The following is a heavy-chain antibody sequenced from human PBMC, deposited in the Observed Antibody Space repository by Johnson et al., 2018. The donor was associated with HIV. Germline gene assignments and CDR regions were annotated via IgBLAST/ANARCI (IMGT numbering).Heavy chain of an antibody. CDR2: ISAFGLTM. Sequence: VQLVESGGVVVRPGGSLRLSCTASTFTFSSAWMNWVRQAPGKGLEWISYISAFGLTMSYADSVKGRFTISRDNDKNSLFMEMNSLTAEDTAVYYCAREAPQPSDAYDIWGKGTMVTVSS. V-gene: IGHV3-48*04. CDR3: AREAPQPSDAYDI. CDR1: TFTFSSAW. J-gene: IGHJ3*02. D-gene: IGHD5-18*01.